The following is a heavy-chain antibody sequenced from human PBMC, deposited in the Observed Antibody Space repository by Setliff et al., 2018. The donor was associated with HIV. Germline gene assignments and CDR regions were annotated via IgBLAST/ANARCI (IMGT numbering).Heavy chain of an antibody. D-gene: IGHD5-12*01. CDR3: ARGPVSGYDRGWVDS. J-gene: IGHJ4*02. Sequence: SETLSLTCTVYGSSFNNYYWSWIRQSPGKGLEWIGEIDHSGGPNYKSSLKSRVTITIDTSKNQFSLKVTSVTAADTAIYHCARGPVSGYDRGWVDSWGQGTQVTVSS. CDR1: GSSFNNYY. CDR2: IDHSGGP. V-gene: IGHV4-34*01.